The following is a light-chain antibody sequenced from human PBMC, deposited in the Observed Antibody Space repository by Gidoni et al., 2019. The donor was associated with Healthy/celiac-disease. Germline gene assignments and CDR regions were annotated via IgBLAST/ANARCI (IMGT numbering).Light chain of an antibody. CDR1: QSISSY. Sequence: DIQMTQSPSSLSASVGDRVTITCRATQSISSYLNWYHQKPGKAPKLLFYDQSSLQSGVPSRVSGSGSGTDFTLTISRLQPEDFATYYCQQSLTFGQGTKVEIK. J-gene: IGKJ1*01. V-gene: IGKV1-39*01. CDR3: QQSLT. CDR2: DQS.